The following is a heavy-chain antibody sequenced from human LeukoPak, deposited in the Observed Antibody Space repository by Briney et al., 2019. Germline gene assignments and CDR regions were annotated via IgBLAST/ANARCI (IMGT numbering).Heavy chain of an antibody. V-gene: IGHV1-2*04. CDR2: INPNSGGT. J-gene: IGHJ6*02. CDR1: GYTFTGYY. CDR3: AREALQMDHYYGMDV. Sequence: ASVKVSCKASGYTFTGYYMHWVRQAPGQGLEWMGWINPNSGGTNYAQKFQGWVTMTRDTSISTAYMELSRLRSDDTAVYYCAREALQMDHYYGMDVWGQGTTVTVSS. D-gene: IGHD5-24*01.